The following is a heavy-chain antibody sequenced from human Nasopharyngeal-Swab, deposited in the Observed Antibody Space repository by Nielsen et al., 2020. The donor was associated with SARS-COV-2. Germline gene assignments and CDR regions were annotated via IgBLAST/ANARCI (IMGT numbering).Heavy chain of an antibody. CDR2: VSYSGIT. Sequence: SETLSLTCTVSGAFISGHHWSWIRQPPGKGLEWIGCVSYSGITNYNPSLNSRVTISADSSKNQFSLELGSVTAADTAVYYCAREEYYYDSSGNYYRAFDNWGQGTLVSVSS. CDR3: AREEYYYDSSGNYYRAFDN. J-gene: IGHJ4*02. V-gene: IGHV4-59*11. D-gene: IGHD3-22*01. CDR1: GAFISGHH.